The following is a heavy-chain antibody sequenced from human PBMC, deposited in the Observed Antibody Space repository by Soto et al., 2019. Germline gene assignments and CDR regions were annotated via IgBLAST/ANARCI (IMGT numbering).Heavy chain of an antibody. D-gene: IGHD2-2*02. V-gene: IGHV4-31*03. Sequence: SETLSLTCTVSGGSISSGGYYWSWIRQHPGKGLEWIGYIYYSGSTYYNPSLKSRVTISVDTSKNQFSLKLSSVTAADTAVYYCARDSSRVYPNYYYGMDVWGQGTTVTVSS. J-gene: IGHJ6*02. CDR3: ARDSSRVYPNYYYGMDV. CDR1: GGSISSGGYY. CDR2: IYYSGST.